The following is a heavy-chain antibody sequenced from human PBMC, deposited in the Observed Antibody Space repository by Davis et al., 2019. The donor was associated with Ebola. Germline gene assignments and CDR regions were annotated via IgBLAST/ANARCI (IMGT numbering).Heavy chain of an antibody. CDR1: GGSISSGGYY. Sequence: MPSETLSLTCTVSGGSISSGGYYWSWIRQHPGKGLEWIGYIYYSGSTYYNPSLKSRATISADTSKNQFSLKLSSVTAADTAVYYCARVAARPIGMDVWGKGTTVTVSS. D-gene: IGHD6-6*01. CDR3: ARVAARPIGMDV. CDR2: IYYSGST. V-gene: IGHV4-31*03. J-gene: IGHJ6*04.